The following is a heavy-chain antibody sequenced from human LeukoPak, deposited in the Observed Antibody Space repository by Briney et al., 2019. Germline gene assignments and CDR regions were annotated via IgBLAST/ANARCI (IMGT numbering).Heavy chain of an antibody. CDR2: ISDSGGDT. J-gene: IGHJ6*03. V-gene: IGHV3-23*01. D-gene: IGHD2-15*01. CDR1: GFTFSSYV. CDR3: AKLRLGYCSGGSCSRGGTPMDV. Sequence: GGSLRLSCAASGFTFSSYVMSWVRRAPGKGLEWVSSISDSGGDTYYADSVKGRFTISRDNSKNTLFLQMNSLRAEDTAVYYCAKLRLGYCSGGSCSRGGTPMDVWGKGTTVTISS.